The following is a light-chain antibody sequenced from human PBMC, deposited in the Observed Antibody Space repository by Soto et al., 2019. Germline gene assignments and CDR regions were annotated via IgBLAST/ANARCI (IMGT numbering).Light chain of an antibody. V-gene: IGKV1-5*03. CDR1: QIINTW. Sequence: KMTQPPSSLSASVGARVPITCRASQIINTWLAWYQQKPGKAPKLLIYRASNLLSGVPSRFSGSGSGTEFTLTISSLQPDDFSIYYCQQYETYSGTFGPGTKVDL. CDR2: RAS. CDR3: QQYETYSGT. J-gene: IGKJ3*01.